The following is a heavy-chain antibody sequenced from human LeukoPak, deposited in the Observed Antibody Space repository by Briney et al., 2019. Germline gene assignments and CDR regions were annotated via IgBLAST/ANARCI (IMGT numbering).Heavy chain of an antibody. CDR2: INEEGGEK. D-gene: IGHD2-15*01. V-gene: IGHV3-7*01. CDR1: GFTFSSYW. CDR3: ARDLFDIVVVVAASHYFDY. Sequence: GGSLRLSCAASGFTFSSYWMSWVRQAPGKGLEWVASINEEGGEKHYVDSVKGRFTISRANAKNSLYLQMTSLRPETTAVYYCARDLFDIVVVVAASHYFDYWGQGILVTVSS. J-gene: IGHJ4*02.